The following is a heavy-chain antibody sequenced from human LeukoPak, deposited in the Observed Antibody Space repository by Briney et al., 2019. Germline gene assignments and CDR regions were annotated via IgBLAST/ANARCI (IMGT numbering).Heavy chain of an antibody. J-gene: IGHJ4*02. CDR1: GFTFSSYA. CDR2: IKSKTDGGTT. CDR3: TTFPYGDLHPDY. V-gene: IGHV3-15*07. D-gene: IGHD4-17*01. Sequence: PGGSLRLSCAASGFTFSSYAMHWVRQAPGKGLEWVGRIKSKTDGGTTDYAAPVKGRFTISRDDSKNTLYLQMNSLKTEDTAVYYCTTFPYGDLHPDYWGQGTLVTVSS.